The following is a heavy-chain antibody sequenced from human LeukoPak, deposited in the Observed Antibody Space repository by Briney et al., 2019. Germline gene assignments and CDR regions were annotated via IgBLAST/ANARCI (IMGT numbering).Heavy chain of an antibody. Sequence: GGSLRLSCAASGFTFTSYGMSWVRQVRQAPGKGLEWVSTISGSGGSTYYADSVNGRFTISRDNSKNTLYLQMNSLRAEDTAVYYCAKFYFPIVVVPAALFDYWGQGTLVTVSS. J-gene: IGHJ4*02. CDR2: ISGSGGST. V-gene: IGHV3-23*01. D-gene: IGHD2-2*01. CDR1: GFTFTSYG. CDR3: AKFYFPIVVVPAALFDY.